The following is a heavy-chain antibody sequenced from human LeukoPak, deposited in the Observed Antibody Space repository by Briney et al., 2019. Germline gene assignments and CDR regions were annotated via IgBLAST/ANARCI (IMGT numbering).Heavy chain of an antibody. CDR3: VRDKRSYGLN. CDR2: INHSGST. J-gene: IGHJ4*02. Sequence: PSETLSLTCAVYGGSFSGYYWSWIRQPPGKGLEWIGEINHSGSTNYNPSLKSRVTISVDTSKNQFSLKLSSVTAADTAVYYCVRDKRSYGLNWGQGTLVTVSS. D-gene: IGHD5-18*01. CDR1: GGSFSGYY. V-gene: IGHV4-34*01.